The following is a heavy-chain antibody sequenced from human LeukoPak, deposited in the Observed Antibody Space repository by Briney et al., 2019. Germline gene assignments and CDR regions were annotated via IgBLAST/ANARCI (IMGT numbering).Heavy chain of an antibody. CDR3: AKDFRGGNSLYYYGMDV. D-gene: IGHD4-23*01. Sequence: SETLSLTCTVSGGSISNYYWSWIRQPPGEGLKWIGYLYYSGSTNYSPSLKSRVTISVDTSKNQISLKVSSVTAADTAVYYCAKDFRGGNSLYYYGMDVWGQGTTVTVSS. J-gene: IGHJ6*02. CDR2: LYYSGST. V-gene: IGHV4-59*01. CDR1: GGSISNYY.